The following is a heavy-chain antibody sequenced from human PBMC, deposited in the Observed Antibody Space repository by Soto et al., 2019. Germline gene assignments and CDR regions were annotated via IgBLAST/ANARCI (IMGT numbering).Heavy chain of an antibody. Sequence: QITLKESGPTVVKPTQTLTLTCTFSGFSLSSDGVGVGWIRQPPGKAPEWLALIYWDDDTRYSPSLKTRLTIIKDTSKNQVVLRMTNMDPVDTATYYCAHSSLHYKKWFDPWGQGTLVIVSS. CDR2: IYWDDDT. D-gene: IGHD1-1*01. CDR3: AHSSLHYKKWFDP. J-gene: IGHJ5*02. CDR1: GFSLSSDGVG. V-gene: IGHV2-5*02.